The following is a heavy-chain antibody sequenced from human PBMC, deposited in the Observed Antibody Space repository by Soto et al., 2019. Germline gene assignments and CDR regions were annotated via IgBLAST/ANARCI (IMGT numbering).Heavy chain of an antibody. J-gene: IGHJ4*02. D-gene: IGHD1-26*01. CDR2: IWSDGTKK. CDR3: ARDWWEEPAGKETVSQFEY. Sequence: QVHLVESGGGVVQPGMSLTLSCTASGFACSNYGIHWVLQAPCMGLEWVAVIWSDGTKKFYAGSVRGRFTISRATSKNTIYLQMNSLRAEDTAVYYCARDWWEEPAGKETVSQFEYLGQGTLVTVSS. V-gene: IGHV3-33*01. CDR1: GFACSNYG.